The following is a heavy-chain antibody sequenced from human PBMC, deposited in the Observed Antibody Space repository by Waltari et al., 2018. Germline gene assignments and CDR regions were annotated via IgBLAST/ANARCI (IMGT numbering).Heavy chain of an antibody. V-gene: IGHV3-23*01. CDR1: GFTFTRYA. Sequence: EVQLLESGGGLVQPGGSLIISCAASGFTFTRYAMRWVRQAPGKGLGWVSVITGSGGITYYADSVKGRFTISRDNSKNTLYLQMNSLRAEDTAVYYCAKSPPVTSGGANYYFDYWGQGTLVTVSS. J-gene: IGHJ4*02. CDR3: AKSPPVTSGGANYYFDY. CDR2: ITGSGGIT. D-gene: IGHD3-16*01.